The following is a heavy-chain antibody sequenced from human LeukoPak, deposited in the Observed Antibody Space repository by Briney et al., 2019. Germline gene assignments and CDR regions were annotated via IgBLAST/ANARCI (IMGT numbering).Heavy chain of an antibody. V-gene: IGHV1-69*05. CDR1: GGTFSSYA. J-gene: IGHJ6*03. Sequence: ASVKVSCKASGGTFSSYAISWVRQAPGQGLEWMGGIIPIFGTANYAQKFQGRVTITTDESTSTAYMELSSLRSEDTAVYYCARGLPGCTNGVCYTISYMDVWGKGITVTVSS. CDR3: ARGLPGCTNGVCYTISYMDV. D-gene: IGHD2-8*01. CDR2: IIPIFGTA.